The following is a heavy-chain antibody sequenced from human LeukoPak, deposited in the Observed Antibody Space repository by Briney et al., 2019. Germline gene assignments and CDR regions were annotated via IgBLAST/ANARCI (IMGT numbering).Heavy chain of an antibody. Sequence: PSETLSLXCTVSGGSISSGDYYWSWIRQPPGKGLEWIGYIYYSGSTYYNPSLNSRVNISVDTSKNQFSLKLSSVTAADTAVYYCAKSTRHFWSGFVPDAFDIWGQGTMVTVSS. CDR1: GGSISSGDYY. CDR3: AKSTRHFWSGFVPDAFDI. V-gene: IGHV4-30-4*08. CDR2: IYYSGST. D-gene: IGHD3-3*02. J-gene: IGHJ3*02.